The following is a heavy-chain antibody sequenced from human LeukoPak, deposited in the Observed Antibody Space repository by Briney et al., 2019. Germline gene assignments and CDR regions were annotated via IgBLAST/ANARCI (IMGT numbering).Heavy chain of an antibody. J-gene: IGHJ6*02. CDR1: GFTFSSYW. CDR2: IKQDGSEK. V-gene: IGHV3-7*01. CDR3: ASSRIAARPRYYGMDV. Sequence: PGGSLRLSCAASGFTFSSYWMSWVRQAPGKGLEWVANIKQDGSEKYYVDSVKGRFTISRDNAKNSLYLQMNSLRAEDTAVYYCASSRIAARPRYYGMDVRGQGTTVTVSS. D-gene: IGHD6-6*01.